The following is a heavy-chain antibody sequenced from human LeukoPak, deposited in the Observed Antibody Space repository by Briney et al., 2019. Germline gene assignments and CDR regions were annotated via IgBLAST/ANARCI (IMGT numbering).Heavy chain of an antibody. Sequence: PGGSLRLSCAASGLTFSSYWMHWVRQAPGKGLVWVSRINSDGSSTSYADSVKGRFTISRDNAKNTLYLQMNSLRAEDTAVYYCARARNGGNSPLDYWGQGTLVTVSS. J-gene: IGHJ4*02. CDR2: INSDGSST. CDR1: GLTFSSYW. D-gene: IGHD4-23*01. V-gene: IGHV3-74*01. CDR3: ARARNGGNSPLDY.